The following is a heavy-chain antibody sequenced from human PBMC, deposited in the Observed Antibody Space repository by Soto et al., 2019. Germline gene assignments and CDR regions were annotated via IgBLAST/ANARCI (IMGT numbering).Heavy chain of an antibody. V-gene: IGHV3-30*03. CDR3: ATGYSYGPGRYYFDY. CDR2: ISYDGSNK. CDR1: GFTFSSYG. Sequence: QVQLVESGGGVVQPGRSLRLSCAASGFTFSSYGMHWVRQAPGKGLEWVAVISYDGSNKYYADSVKGRFTISRDNSKNTLYLQMNSPRAEDTAVYYCATGYSYGPGRYYFDYWGQGTLVTVSS. D-gene: IGHD5-18*01. J-gene: IGHJ4*02.